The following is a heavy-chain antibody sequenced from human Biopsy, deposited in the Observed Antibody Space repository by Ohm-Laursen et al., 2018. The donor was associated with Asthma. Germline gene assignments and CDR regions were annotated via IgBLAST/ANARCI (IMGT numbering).Heavy chain of an antibody. CDR1: GGMFGNYA. CDR2: ISPIFGSS. CDR3: VRPSPNRDILHYYYHMDV. V-gene: IGHV1-69*06. D-gene: IGHD3-3*02. J-gene: IGHJ6*02. Sequence: GASVKVSCKASGGMFGNYAISWVRQAPGLGLEWMGGISPIFGSSNYAQRFQGRVTITADIFTRTVYMELSGLRFDDTAIYYCVRPSPNRDILHYYYHMDVWGQGTTVIVSS.